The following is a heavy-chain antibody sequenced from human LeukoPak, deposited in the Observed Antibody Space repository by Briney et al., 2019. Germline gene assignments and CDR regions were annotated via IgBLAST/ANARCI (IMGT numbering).Heavy chain of an antibody. D-gene: IGHD6-19*01. V-gene: IGHV1-2*02. Sequence: GASVKVSCKASGYTFTGYYMHWVRQAPGQGLEWMGWINPNSGGTNYAQKFQGRVTMTRDTSISTAYMELSRPRSDDTAVYYCARNTYSSGWSPDYYDAFDIWGQGTMVTVSS. CDR1: GYTFTGYY. CDR2: INPNSGGT. CDR3: ARNTYSSGWSPDYYDAFDI. J-gene: IGHJ3*02.